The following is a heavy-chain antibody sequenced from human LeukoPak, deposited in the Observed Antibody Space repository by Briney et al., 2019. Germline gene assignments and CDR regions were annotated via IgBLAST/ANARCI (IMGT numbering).Heavy chain of an antibody. CDR2: MSTDGSST. J-gene: IGHJ4*02. D-gene: IGHD2-8*01. CDR3: ARGAHVLMLYAPFDY. CDR1: GFTFSSYW. Sequence: PGGSLRLSCGASGFTFSSYWMHWVRQAPGKGLVWVSSMSTDGSSTTYAESVRGRFTISRDNAKNTLYLQMNSLRAEDTAVYYCARGAHVLMLYAPFDYWGQGTLVTVSS. V-gene: IGHV3-74*03.